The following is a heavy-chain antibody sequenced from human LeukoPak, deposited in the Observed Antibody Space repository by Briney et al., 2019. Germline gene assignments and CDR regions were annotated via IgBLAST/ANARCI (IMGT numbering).Heavy chain of an antibody. CDR2: ISWNSGSI. CDR3: AKSIAHYYYDSSGMYYFDY. CDR1: VFTFDDYS. J-gene: IGHJ4*02. V-gene: IGHV3-9*01. Sequence: PGWALRLSCAASVFTFDDYSMHWVRQAPGKGVEGVSGISWNSGSIGYADSVKGRFTISRDNAKNSLYLQMNSLRAEDTALYYCAKSIAHYYYDSSGMYYFDYWGQGTLVTVSS. D-gene: IGHD3-22*01.